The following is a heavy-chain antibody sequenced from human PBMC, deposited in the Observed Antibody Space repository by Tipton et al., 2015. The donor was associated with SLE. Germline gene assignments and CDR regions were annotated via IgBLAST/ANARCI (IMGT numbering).Heavy chain of an antibody. J-gene: IGHJ4*02. V-gene: IGHV3-74*01. CDR2: STSDGSRK. CDR3: VRGIDPTSSRISGY. D-gene: IGHD2-2*01. Sequence: SLRLSCAASGFNFGGYWRHWVRQISGKGLLWVSRSTSDGSRKTDADSVKGRFTISSDNAKNTMYLQMNSMRAEDTALYYCVRGIDPTSSRISGYWGQGTLVSVSS. CDR1: GFNFGGYW.